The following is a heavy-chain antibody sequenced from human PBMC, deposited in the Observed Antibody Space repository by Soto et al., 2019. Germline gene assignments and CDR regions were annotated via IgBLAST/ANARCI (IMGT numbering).Heavy chain of an antibody. Sequence: GGSLRLSCAASGFTFTTRAMSWVRQAPGKGLQWVSGISGSGGTTYYADSVKGRLTSPGDNPKNRLYLDMNSLRADDTGVYYCATGTKNFDYWGRGTRVTVSS. D-gene: IGHD3-10*01. V-gene: IGHV3-23*01. CDR3: ATGTKNFDY. CDR2: ISGSGGTT. J-gene: IGHJ4*02. CDR1: GFTFTTRA.